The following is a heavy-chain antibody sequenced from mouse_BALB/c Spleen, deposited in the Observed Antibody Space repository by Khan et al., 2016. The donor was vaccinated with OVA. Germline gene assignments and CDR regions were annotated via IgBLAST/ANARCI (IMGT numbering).Heavy chain of an antibody. CDR3: TRGGYSSFAY. V-gene: IGHV1-5*01. CDR1: GYSFTSYL. CDR2: IYPGNSDT. J-gene: IGHJ3*01. Sequence: VQLQQSGTVLARPGASVKMSCKASGYSFTSYLIHWVKQRPGQGLEWIGDIYPGNSDTSYNQKFKDKAKLTAGTSASTAYMELGSLTNEDSAVYYCTRGGYSSFAYWGQGTLVTVSA. D-gene: IGHD1-3*01.